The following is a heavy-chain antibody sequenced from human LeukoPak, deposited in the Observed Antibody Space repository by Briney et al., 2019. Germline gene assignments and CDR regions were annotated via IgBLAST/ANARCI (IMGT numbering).Heavy chain of an antibody. J-gene: IGHJ4*02. CDR2: IWYDGSNK. D-gene: IGHD6-19*01. Sequence: PGGSLRLSCAASGFTFSTYWMTWVRQAPGKGLEWVAVIWYDGSNKYYADSVKGRFTISRDNSKNTLYLQMNSLRAEDTAVYYCARDHPHGYSSGWYSYWGQGTLVTVSS. CDR3: ARDHPHGYSSGWYSY. V-gene: IGHV3-33*08. CDR1: GFTFSTYW.